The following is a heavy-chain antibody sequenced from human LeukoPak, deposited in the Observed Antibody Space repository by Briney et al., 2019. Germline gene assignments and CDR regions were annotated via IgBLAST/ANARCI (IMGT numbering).Heavy chain of an antibody. V-gene: IGHV3-23*01. CDR3: ARGPFTSISRYFDY. D-gene: IGHD2-2*01. CDR2: ISGGGDFT. J-gene: IGHJ4*02. CDR1: GFTFRSFA. Sequence: GGTLRLSCAASGFTFRSFAMNWVRQAPGKGLECVSAISGGGDFTKYADSVKGRFTISRDNSKSTLYLQMNSLRAEDTAVYYCARGPFTSISRYFDYWGQGTLVTVSS.